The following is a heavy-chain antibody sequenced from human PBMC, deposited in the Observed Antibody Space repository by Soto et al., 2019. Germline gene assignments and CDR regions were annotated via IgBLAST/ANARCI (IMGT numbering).Heavy chain of an antibody. V-gene: IGHV1-69*02. CDR3: ARKRDILTGYSDDFHY. CDR1: GGTFSSYT. D-gene: IGHD3-9*01. J-gene: IGHJ4*02. Sequence: QVQLVQSGAEVKKPGSSVKVSCKASGGTFSSYTISWVRQAPGQGLEWMGRIISILGIANYAQKFQGRVTITADKSTSKAYMELSSLRSEDTAVYYCARKRDILTGYSDDFHYWGQGTLVTVSS. CDR2: IISILGIA.